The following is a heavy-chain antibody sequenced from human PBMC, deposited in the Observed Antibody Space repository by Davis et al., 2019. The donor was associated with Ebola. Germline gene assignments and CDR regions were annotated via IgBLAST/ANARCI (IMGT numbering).Heavy chain of an antibody. CDR1: GGTFSSYA. V-gene: IGHV1-69*06. CDR3: ARFYCTGGVCLYYYYGTDV. Sequence: AASVKVSCKASGGTFSSYAISWVRQAPGQGLEWMGGIIPIFGTANYVQKFQGRVTITADKSTSTAYMELSSLRSEDTAVYYCARFYCTGGVCLYYYYGTDVWGQGTTVTVSS. J-gene: IGHJ6*02. D-gene: IGHD2-8*02. CDR2: IIPIFGTA.